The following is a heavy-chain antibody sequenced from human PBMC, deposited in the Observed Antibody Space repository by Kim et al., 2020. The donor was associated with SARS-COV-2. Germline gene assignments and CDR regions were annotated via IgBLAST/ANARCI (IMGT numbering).Heavy chain of an antibody. V-gene: IGHV3-33*01. Sequence: GGSLRLSCAASGFTFSSYGMHWVRQAPGKGLEWVAVIWYDGSNKYYADSVKGRFTISRDNSKNTLYLQMNSLRAEDTAVYYCARDQESIAPYGMDVWGQGTTVTVSS. CDR1: GFTFSSYG. CDR2: IWYDGSNK. D-gene: IGHD6-6*01. CDR3: ARDQESIAPYGMDV. J-gene: IGHJ6*02.